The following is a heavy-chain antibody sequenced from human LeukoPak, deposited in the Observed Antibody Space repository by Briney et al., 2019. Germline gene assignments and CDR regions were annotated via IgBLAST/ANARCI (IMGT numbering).Heavy chain of an antibody. CDR1: GYTFTSYG. V-gene: IGHV1-18*01. CDR2: ISAYNGNT. CDR3: ATAIDCSSTSCYRGGGLGAFDI. J-gene: IGHJ3*02. D-gene: IGHD2-2*01. Sequence: ASVKVSCKASGYTFTSYGISWVRQAPGQGLEWMGWISAYNGNTNHAQKLQGRVTMTTDTSTSAAYMELRSLRSDDTAVYYCATAIDCSSTSCYRGGGLGAFDIWGQGTMVTVSS.